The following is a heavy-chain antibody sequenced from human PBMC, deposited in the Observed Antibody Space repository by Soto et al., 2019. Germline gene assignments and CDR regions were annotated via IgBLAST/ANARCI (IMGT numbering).Heavy chain of an antibody. V-gene: IGHV3-23*01. CDR2: ISGNGGTT. CDR1: GFAFSFYS. Sequence: EVQMLESGGGLVQPGGSLRLSCAVSGFAFSFYSMSWVRQAPGKGLEWVASISGNGGTTYYAASGKGRFTFSRDNSKNTLYLQMNNLRGDDTAVYYCAKDRGGFTNGWEFFDSWGQETLVTVSS. CDR3: AKDRGGFTNGWEFFDS. J-gene: IGHJ4*02. D-gene: IGHD3-10*01.